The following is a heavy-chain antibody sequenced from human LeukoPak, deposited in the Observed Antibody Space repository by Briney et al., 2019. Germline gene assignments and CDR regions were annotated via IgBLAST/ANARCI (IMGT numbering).Heavy chain of an antibody. CDR2: ISSSGSTI. Sequence: GGSLRLSCAASGFTTSSYEMNWVRQAPGKGLEWVSYISSSGSTIYYADSVKGRFTISRDNAKNSLYLQMNSLRAEDTAVYYCARGSWYRDLWDHYFDYWGQGTLVTVSS. CDR1: GFTTSSYE. D-gene: IGHD6-13*01. J-gene: IGHJ4*02. V-gene: IGHV3-48*03. CDR3: ARGSWYRDLWDHYFDY.